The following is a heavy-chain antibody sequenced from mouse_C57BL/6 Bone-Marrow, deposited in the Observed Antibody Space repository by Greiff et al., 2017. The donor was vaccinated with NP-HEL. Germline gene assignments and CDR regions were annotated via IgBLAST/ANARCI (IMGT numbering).Heavy chain of an antibody. Sequence: EVKLVESGGGLVQPGGSLKLSCAASGFTFSDYYMYWVRQTPEKRLEWVAYISNGGGSTYYPDTVKGRFTISRDNAKNTLYLQMSRLKSEDTAMYYCARHITTVVANYYAMDDWGQGTSVTVSS. CDR2: ISNGGGST. D-gene: IGHD1-1*01. CDR3: ARHITTVVANYYAMDD. CDR1: GFTFSDYY. V-gene: IGHV5-12*01. J-gene: IGHJ4*01.